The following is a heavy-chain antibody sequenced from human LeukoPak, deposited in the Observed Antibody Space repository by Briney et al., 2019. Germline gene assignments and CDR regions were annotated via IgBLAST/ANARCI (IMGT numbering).Heavy chain of an antibody. V-gene: IGHV3-23*01. CDR2: ISGSGGSA. Sequence: GGSLRLSCAASGFTFSSYAMSWVRQAPGKGLEWVSAISGSGGSAYYADSGKGRFTTSRDNSKNTLYLQMNSLRAEDTAVYYCAKDQRSGSYYHLFDYWGQGTLVTVSS. D-gene: IGHD1-26*01. CDR3: AKDQRSGSYYHLFDY. J-gene: IGHJ4*02. CDR1: GFTFSSYA.